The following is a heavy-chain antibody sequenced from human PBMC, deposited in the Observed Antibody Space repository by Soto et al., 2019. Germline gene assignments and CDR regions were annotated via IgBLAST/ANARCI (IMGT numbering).Heavy chain of an antibody. CDR2: IIPIFGTP. CDR3: ARSRPRDFGDYGDFDY. Sequence: ASVKVSCKASGGTFSDFAINWLRQAPGQGLEWMGGIIPIFGTPNYAQKFQGRVTITADKSTSTAYMDLSGLRSADTAVYFCARSRPRDFGDYGDFDYWGQGTLVTVSS. V-gene: IGHV1-69*06. D-gene: IGHD4-17*01. CDR1: GGTFSDFA. J-gene: IGHJ4*02.